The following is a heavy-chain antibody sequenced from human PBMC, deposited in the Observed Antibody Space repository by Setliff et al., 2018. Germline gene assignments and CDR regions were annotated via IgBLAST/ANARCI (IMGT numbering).Heavy chain of an antibody. Sequence: KPSETLSLTCTVSGGSMTSYYWSWIRQPPGKGLEWVGNIGHTGSINYNPTLKSRVTMSVDTSKSQFTLNLFSVTAADTAVYYCARGIKNYYGSGSFYNWGQGTPVTVSS. J-gene: IGHJ4*02. CDR2: IGHTGSI. V-gene: IGHV4-59*12. D-gene: IGHD3-10*01. CDR1: GGSMTSYY. CDR3: ARGIKNYYGSGSFYN.